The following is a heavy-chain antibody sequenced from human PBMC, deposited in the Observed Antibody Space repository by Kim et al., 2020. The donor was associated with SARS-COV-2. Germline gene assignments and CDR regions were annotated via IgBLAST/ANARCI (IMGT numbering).Heavy chain of an antibody. J-gene: IGHJ6*02. Sequence: GGSLRLSCVASGFTFSSYAMNWVRQAPGKGLEWLSGLNGSGAGTYYVDSVKGRFTISRDNSKNTLYLQMDSLRAEDTAVYYCAKSDCYDSSGLTYYDFCGMDVWGQGTTGTVSS. CDR1: GFTFSSYA. CDR2: LNGSGAGT. V-gene: IGHV3-23*01. D-gene: IGHD3-22*01. CDR3: AKSDCYDSSGLTYYDFCGMDV.